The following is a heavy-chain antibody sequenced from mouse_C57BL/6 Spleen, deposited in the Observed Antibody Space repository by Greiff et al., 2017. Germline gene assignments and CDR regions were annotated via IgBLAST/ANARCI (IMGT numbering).Heavy chain of an antibody. CDR2: IDPSDSYT. CDR3: APGGLTDAMDY. Sequence: QVQLQQPGAELARPGTSVKLSCKASGYTFTSYWMHWVKQRPGQGLEWIGVIDPSDSYTNYNQKFKGKATLTVDTSSSTAYMQLSSLTSEDSAVYYCAPGGLTDAMDYWGQGTSVTVSS. V-gene: IGHV1-59*01. CDR1: GYTFTSYW. D-gene: IGHD1-3*01. J-gene: IGHJ4*01.